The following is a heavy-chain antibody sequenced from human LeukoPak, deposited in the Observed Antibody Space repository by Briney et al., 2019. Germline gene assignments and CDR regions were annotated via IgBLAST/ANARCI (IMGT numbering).Heavy chain of an antibody. D-gene: IGHD6-19*01. J-gene: IGHJ4*02. Sequence: PSETLSLTCTVSGGSISSYYWSWLRQPAGKGLEWIGRIYTSGSTNYNPSLKSRVTMSVDTSKNQFSLKLSSVTAADTAVYYCARATGSSGWYSFGFNYWGQGTLVTVSS. CDR3: ARATGSSGWYSFGFNY. CDR2: IYTSGST. CDR1: GGSISSYY. V-gene: IGHV4-4*07.